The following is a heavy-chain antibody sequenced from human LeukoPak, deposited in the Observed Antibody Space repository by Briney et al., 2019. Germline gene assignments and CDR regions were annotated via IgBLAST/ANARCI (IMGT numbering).Heavy chain of an antibody. J-gene: IGHJ4*02. CDR2: IRYDGSNK. CDR1: GFTFSTYG. CDR3: AKDRPLGVVVPAAKFD. Sequence: GGSLRLSCAASGFTFSTYGMHWVRQAPGKGLEWVAFIRYDGSNKYYADSVKGRFTISRDNSKNTLYVQMNSLRAEDTAVYYCAKDRPLGVVVPAAKFDWGQGTLVTVSS. D-gene: IGHD2-2*01. V-gene: IGHV3-30*02.